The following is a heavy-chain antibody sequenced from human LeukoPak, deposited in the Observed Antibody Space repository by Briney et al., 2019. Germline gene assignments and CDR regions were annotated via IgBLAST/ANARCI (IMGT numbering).Heavy chain of an antibody. CDR1: GQTFSIYG. CDR2: ISTYNGNT. V-gene: IGHV1-18*01. CDR3: ATEKIGWLDP. J-gene: IGHJ5*02. Sequence: GASVTLSCTTSGQTFSIYGITWMRQAPGQGLEWMGWISTYNGNTDYAQQFRGRISMSADTSTNTAYMELRILRPDDTAIYYCATEKIGWLDPWGQGTLVTVSS. D-gene: IGHD5-12*01.